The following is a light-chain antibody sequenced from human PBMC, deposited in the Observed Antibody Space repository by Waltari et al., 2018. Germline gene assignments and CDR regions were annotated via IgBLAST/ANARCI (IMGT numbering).Light chain of an antibody. Sequence: QSALTQPASVSGSPGQSITISCTGTRSDVGSYHYASWYQQHPGKVPKLIIYDVSHRPSGVSFRFSGSKSDNTASLTISGLQAEDEADYYCISYTTSDTMIFGGGTKLTVL. CDR3: ISYTTSDTMI. J-gene: IGLJ2*01. CDR1: RSDVGSYHY. CDR2: DVS. V-gene: IGLV2-14*03.